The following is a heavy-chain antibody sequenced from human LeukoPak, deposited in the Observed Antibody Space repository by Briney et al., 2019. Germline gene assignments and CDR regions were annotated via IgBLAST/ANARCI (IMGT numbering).Heavy chain of an antibody. V-gene: IGHV4-31*03. CDR1: GGSISSGGYY. CDR2: IYYSGST. J-gene: IGHJ6*02. Sequence: SQTLSLTCTVSGGSISSGGYYWSWIRQHPGKGLEWYRYIYYSGSTYYNPSLKSRVRISVDTSKNQFSLKLSSVTAAETAVYYWGREGPYYGSGNFVGMDVWGQGTTVSVS. D-gene: IGHD3-10*01. CDR3: GREGPYYGSGNFVGMDV.